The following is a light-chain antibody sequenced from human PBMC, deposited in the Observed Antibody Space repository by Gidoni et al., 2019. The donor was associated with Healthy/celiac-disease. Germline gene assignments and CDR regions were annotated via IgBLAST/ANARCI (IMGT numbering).Light chain of an antibody. CDR1: QCGSSSY. CDR3: QQYGSSPLT. V-gene: IGKV3-20*01. CDR2: GAS. J-gene: IGKJ4*01. Sequence: EIVLTQPPGTLSLSPGERATLPCRAIQCGSSSYLAWYQQKPGQAPRLLIYGASSRATGIPDRFSGSGSGTDFTLTISRLEPEDFAVYYCQQYGSSPLTFGGGTKVEIK.